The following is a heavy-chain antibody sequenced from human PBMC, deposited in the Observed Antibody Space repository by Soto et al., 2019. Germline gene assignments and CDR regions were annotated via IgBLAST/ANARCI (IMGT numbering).Heavy chain of an antibody. J-gene: IGHJ5*02. V-gene: IGHV1-8*01. D-gene: IGHD2-2*01. CDR2: MNPNSGNT. CDR3: ARDACSSTSCYRADNWFDP. CDR1: GYTFTSYD. Sequence: ASVKVSCKASGYTFTSYDINWVRQATGQGLEWMGWMNPNSGNTGYAQKFQGRVTMTRNTSISTAYMELSSLRSEDTAVYYCARDACSSTSCYRADNWFDPWGQGTLVTVSS.